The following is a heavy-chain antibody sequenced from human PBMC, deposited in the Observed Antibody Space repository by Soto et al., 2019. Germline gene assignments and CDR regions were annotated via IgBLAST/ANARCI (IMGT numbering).Heavy chain of an antibody. J-gene: IGHJ4*02. CDR1: GFTFSSYG. CDR3: AKGTTVTTVAYFDY. D-gene: IGHD4-17*01. V-gene: IGHV3-30*18. Sequence: RLSCAASGFTFSSYGMHWVRQAPGKGLEWVAVISYDGSNKYYADSVKGRFTISRDNSKNTLYLQMNSLRAEDTAVYYCAKGTTVTTVAYFDYWGQGTLVTVSS. CDR2: ISYDGSNK.